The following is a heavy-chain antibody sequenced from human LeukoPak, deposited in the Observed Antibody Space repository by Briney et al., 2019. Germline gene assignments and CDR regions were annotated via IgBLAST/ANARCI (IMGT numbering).Heavy chain of an antibody. Sequence: GGSLRLSCAASGFTFDDYAMHWVRQAPGKGLEWVSLISGEGGSTYYADSVKGRFTISRDNSKNSLYLQMNSLRTEDTALYYCAKDYTTGYYYYGMDVWGQGTTVTVSS. J-gene: IGHJ6*02. D-gene: IGHD1-1*01. V-gene: IGHV3-43*02. CDR3: AKDYTTGYYYYGMDV. CDR2: ISGEGGST. CDR1: GFTFDDYA.